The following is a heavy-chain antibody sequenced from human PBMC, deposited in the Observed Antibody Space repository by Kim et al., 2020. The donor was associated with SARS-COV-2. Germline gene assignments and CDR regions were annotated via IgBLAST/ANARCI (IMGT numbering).Heavy chain of an antibody. CDR2: ISGSGGST. CDR3: TTRSITMVRGVILPYDAFDI. J-gene: IGHJ3*02. Sequence: GGSLRLSCAASGFTFSSYAMSWVRQAPGKGLEWVSAISGSGGSTYYADSVKGRFTISRDNSKNTLYLQMNSLRAEDTAVYYCTTRSITMVRGVILPYDAFDIWGQGTMVTVSS. D-gene: IGHD3-10*01. CDR1: GFTFSSYA. V-gene: IGHV3-23*01.